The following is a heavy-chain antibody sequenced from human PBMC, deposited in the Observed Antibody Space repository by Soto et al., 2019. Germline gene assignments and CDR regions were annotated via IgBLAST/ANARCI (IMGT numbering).Heavy chain of an antibody. CDR3: TKDAKFDDIYTGYFVNDL. CDR1: GGSISSGGYS. J-gene: IGHJ5*02. V-gene: IGHV4-30-2*02. Sequence: TLSLTCAVSGGSISSGGYSWSWIRQPPGKGLEWIGYIYHSGSTYYNPSLKSRVTISVDRSKNQFSLELRGLTSDDTAVYYCTKDAKFDDIYTGYFVNDLWGQGTPVTVSS. CDR2: IYHSGST. D-gene: IGHD3-9*01.